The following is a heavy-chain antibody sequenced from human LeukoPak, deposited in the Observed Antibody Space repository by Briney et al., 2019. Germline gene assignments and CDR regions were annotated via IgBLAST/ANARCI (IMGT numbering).Heavy chain of an antibody. CDR1: RFTFSSYG. Sequence: GGSLRLSCAASRFTFSSYGMHWVRQAPGKGLEWVAVISYDGSNKYYADSVKGRFTISRDNSKNTLYLQMNSLRAEDTAVYYCAKDWTMIVVTPKPQKNYYYGMDVWGQGTTVTVSS. V-gene: IGHV3-30*18. D-gene: IGHD3-22*01. CDR3: AKDWTMIVVTPKPQKNYYYGMDV. J-gene: IGHJ6*02. CDR2: ISYDGSNK.